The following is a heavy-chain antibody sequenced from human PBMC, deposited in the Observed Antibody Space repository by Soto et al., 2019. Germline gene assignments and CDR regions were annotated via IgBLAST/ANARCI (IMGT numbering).Heavy chain of an antibody. CDR3: AKDQSTTYCGGEFSGF. V-gene: IGHV3-23*01. CDR1: E. CDR2: ISGSGGST. J-gene: IGHJ4*02. D-gene: IGHD2-21*01. Sequence: ERSWVRQTQGKGLEWVSYISGSGGSTYYADSVKGRFTISRDNSKNTLYLQMNSLRAEDTAVYYCAKDQSTTYCGGEFSGFWVQGTLV.